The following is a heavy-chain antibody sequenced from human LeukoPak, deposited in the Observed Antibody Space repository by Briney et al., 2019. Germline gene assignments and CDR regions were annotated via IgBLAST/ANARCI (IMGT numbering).Heavy chain of an antibody. CDR3: ASSNWSNFDY. V-gene: IGHV4-39*01. D-gene: IGHD1-20*01. CDR2: IYYSGST. J-gene: IGHJ4*02. CDR1: GGSINSNSYY. Sequence: PSETLSLTCSVSGGSINSNSYYWGWIRQPPGKGLEWIGGIYYSGSTYYNPSLKSRVTISVDTSKNQFSLKLSSVTAADTAVYYCASSNWSNFDYWGQGTLVTVSS.